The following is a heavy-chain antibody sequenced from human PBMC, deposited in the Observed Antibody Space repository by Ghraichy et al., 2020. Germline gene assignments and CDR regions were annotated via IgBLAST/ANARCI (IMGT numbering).Heavy chain of an antibody. Sequence: GGSLRLSCAASGFTFSSYAMHWVRQAPGKGLEWVAVISYDGSNKYYADSVKGRFTISRDNSKNTLYLQMNSLRAEDTAVYYCARDSYMDVWGKGTTVTVSS. CDR1: GFTFSSYA. CDR3: ARDSYMDV. CDR2: ISYDGSNK. V-gene: IGHV3-30*04. J-gene: IGHJ6*03.